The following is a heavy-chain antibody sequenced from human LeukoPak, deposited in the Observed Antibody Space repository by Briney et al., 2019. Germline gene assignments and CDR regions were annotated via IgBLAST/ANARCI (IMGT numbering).Heavy chain of an antibody. Sequence: SVKVSCKASGGTFSSYAISWVRQAPGQGLEWMGGIIPIFGTANYAQKFQGRVTITTDESTSTACMELSSLRSEDTAVYYCARDSLSCSSTSCPGYMDVWGKGTTVTVSS. V-gene: IGHV1-69*05. CDR2: IIPIFGTA. CDR3: ARDSLSCSSTSCPGYMDV. CDR1: GGTFSSYA. J-gene: IGHJ6*03. D-gene: IGHD2-2*01.